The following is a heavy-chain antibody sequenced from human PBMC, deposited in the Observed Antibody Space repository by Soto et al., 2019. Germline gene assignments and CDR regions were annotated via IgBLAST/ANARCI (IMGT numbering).Heavy chain of an antibody. Sequence: SVKVSFKASGFTFTSSAMQWVRQARGQRLEWIGWIVVGSGNTNYAQKFQERVTITRDMSTSTAYMELSSLRSEDTAVYYCARYSGYDSPASGLRYWGRGTLVTVSS. D-gene: IGHD5-12*01. CDR3: ARYSGYDSPASGLRY. CDR1: GFTFTSSA. V-gene: IGHV1-58*02. CDR2: IVVGSGNT. J-gene: IGHJ4*02.